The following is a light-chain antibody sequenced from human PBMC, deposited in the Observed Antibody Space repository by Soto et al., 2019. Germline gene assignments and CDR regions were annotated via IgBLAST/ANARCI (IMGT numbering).Light chain of an antibody. CDR3: MQYGTSFYT. J-gene: IGKJ3*01. Sequence: EIVLTQSPGTLSLSPGEGATLSCRASQSVPENYLAWYQQKPGQAPRLLIWGASTRAAYIPDRFSGSGSGTDFTRTISRLEPEEFAVYYCMQYGTSFYTFGPGTKVDFK. CDR2: GAS. CDR1: QSVPENY. V-gene: IGKV3-20*01.